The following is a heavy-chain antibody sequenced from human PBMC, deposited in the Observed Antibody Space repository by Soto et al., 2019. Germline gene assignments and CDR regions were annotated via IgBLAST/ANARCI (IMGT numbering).Heavy chain of an antibody. CDR3: VRDAESPGISGSWGAFDI. CDR1: GGSIRNYF. CDR2: IYSSGNT. D-gene: IGHD1-20*01. V-gene: IGHV4-4*07. Sequence: SETLSLTCTVSGGSIRNYFWTWIRQPAGKGLEWIGRIYSSGNTVYNASLKTRVTMSIDMSKNQFSLKLSSMTAADTAVYYCVRDAESPGISGSWGAFDIWGQGTVVTVSS. J-gene: IGHJ3*02.